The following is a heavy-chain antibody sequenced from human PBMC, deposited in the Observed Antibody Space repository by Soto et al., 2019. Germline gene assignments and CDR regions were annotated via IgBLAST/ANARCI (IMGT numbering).Heavy chain of an antibody. J-gene: IGHJ6*02. D-gene: IGHD5-18*01. V-gene: IGHV3-23*01. CDR3: AKGLRLDTAMVTVGMDV. CDR2: ISGSGGST. Sequence: GGSLRLSCAASGFTFSSYAMSWVRQAPGKGLEWVSAISGSGGSTYYADSVKGRFTISRDNSKNTLYLQMNSLRAEDTAVYYCAKGLRLDTAMVTVGMDVWGQGTTVTVSS. CDR1: GFTFSSYA.